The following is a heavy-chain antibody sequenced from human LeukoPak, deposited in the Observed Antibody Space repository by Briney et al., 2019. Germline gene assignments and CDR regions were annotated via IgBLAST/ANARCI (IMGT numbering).Heavy chain of an antibody. CDR2: ISWNSGSI. D-gene: IGHD6-19*01. V-gene: IGHV3-9*01. J-gene: IGHJ4*02. Sequence: GRSLRVSCAASGFTFDDYAMHWVRQAPGNGLEWVSGISWNSGSIGYADSVKGRFTISRDNAKNSLYLQMNSLRAEDTALYYCAKEGVYSSGWYYFDYWGQGTLVTVSS. CDR3: AKEGVYSSGWYYFDY. CDR1: GFTFDDYA.